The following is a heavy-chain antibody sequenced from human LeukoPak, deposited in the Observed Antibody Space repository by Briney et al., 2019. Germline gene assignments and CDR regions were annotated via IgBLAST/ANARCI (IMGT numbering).Heavy chain of an antibody. V-gene: IGHV3-7*01. CDR3: ANSFGIAAPFGYFDY. Sequence: PGGSLRLSCAASGFTVSSNYMSWLRQAPGKGLEWVANIKEDGSEKYYVDSVKGRFTISRDNARNSLYLQMNSRRAEDTAVYYCANSFGIAAPFGYFDYWGQGTLVTVSS. J-gene: IGHJ4*02. CDR2: IKEDGSEK. CDR1: GFTVSSNY. D-gene: IGHD2-15*01.